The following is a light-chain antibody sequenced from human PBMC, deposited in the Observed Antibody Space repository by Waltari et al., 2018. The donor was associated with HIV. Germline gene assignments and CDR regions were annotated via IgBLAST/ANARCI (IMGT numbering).Light chain of an antibody. CDR3: CSYGGSYTWV. CDR1: SRDVGGYNY. J-gene: IGLJ3*02. V-gene: IGLV2-11*01. CDR2: DVS. Sequence: QSALTQPRSVYGSPGQSVTISCTGTSRDVGGYNYVSWYQQNPGKAPQRMIYDVSKRPSGVTARFSASKSGNTASLTISGLQAEDEADYYCCSYGGSYTWVFGGGTKLTVL.